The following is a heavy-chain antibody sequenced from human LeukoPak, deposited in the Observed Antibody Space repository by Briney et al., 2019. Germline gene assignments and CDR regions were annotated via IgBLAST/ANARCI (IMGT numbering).Heavy chain of an antibody. CDR1: GFTFSSYS. D-gene: IGHD3-10*01. CDR3: ARDKWFGETDY. CDR2: ISSSSSYI. J-gene: IGHJ4*02. Sequence: GGSLRLSCAASGFTFSSYSMNWVRQAPGKGLEWVSSISSSSSYIYYADSVKGRFTISRDNAKNSLFLQMNSPRAEDTAVYYCARDKWFGETDYWGQGTLVTVSS. V-gene: IGHV3-21*01.